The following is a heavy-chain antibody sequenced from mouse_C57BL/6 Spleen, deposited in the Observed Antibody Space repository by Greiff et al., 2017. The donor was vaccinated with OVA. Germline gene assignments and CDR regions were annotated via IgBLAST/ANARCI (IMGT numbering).Heavy chain of an antibody. J-gene: IGHJ2*01. CDR3: AKYNYSSSFVDY. CDR2: ISNKANGYTT. CDR1: GFTFTDYY. Sequence: EVQLVESGGGLVQPGGSLSLSCAASGFTFTDYYMSWVRQPPGKALEWLGFISNKANGYTTEYSASVKGRFTISRDNSRSILYLQMNALRDEDSATYYCAKYNYSSSFVDYWGQGTTLTVSS. V-gene: IGHV7-3*01. D-gene: IGHD1-1*01.